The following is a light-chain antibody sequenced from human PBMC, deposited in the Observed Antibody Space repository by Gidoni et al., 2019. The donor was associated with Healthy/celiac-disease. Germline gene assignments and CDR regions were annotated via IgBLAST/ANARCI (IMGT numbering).Light chain of an antibody. CDR1: SSDVGGYNY. V-gene: IGLV2-14*01. J-gene: IGLJ1*01. Sequence: QSALTQPASVSGSPGQSSTISCTGTSSDVGGYNYVPWYQQHPGKAPKRMIYDVSNRPSGVSNRFSGSKSGNTASLTISGLQAEDEADYYCSSYTSSSSYGFGTGTKVTVL. CDR3: SSYTSSSSYG. CDR2: DVS.